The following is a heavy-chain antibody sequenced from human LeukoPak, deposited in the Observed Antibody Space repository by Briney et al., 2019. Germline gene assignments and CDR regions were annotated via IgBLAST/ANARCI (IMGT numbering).Heavy chain of an antibody. J-gene: IGHJ6*04. CDR3: ARGQTFYGMDV. CDR1: GGSFSDYY. V-gene: IGHV4-34*01. Sequence: SETLSLTCAVYGGSFSDYYWSWIRQPPGKGLEWIGEINHSGSTNYNPSLKSRVTISVDTSKNQFSLKLSSVTAADTAVYYCARGQTFYGMDVWGKGTTVTVSS. CDR2: INHSGST.